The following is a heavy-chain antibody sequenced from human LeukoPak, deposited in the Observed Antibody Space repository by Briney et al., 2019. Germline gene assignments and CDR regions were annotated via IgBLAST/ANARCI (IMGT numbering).Heavy chain of an antibody. D-gene: IGHD2-21*01. CDR2: INERGRDT. V-gene: IGHV3-74*03. CDR3: VRDEALWRLDY. Sequence: GGSLRLSCAASGFTFSNHWMHWVRKTPGKCLVWVSRINERGRDTMYADSVKGRFTISRDNAKHTVYLQMNSLRAEDTGVYYCVRDEALWRLDYWGQGTLVTVSS. CDR1: GFTFSNHW. J-gene: IGHJ4*02.